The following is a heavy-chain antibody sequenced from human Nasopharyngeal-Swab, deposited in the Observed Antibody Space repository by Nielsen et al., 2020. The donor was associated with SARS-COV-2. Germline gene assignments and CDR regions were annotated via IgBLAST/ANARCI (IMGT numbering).Heavy chain of an antibody. CDR1: GYSFTTYW. D-gene: IGHD2-15*01. CDR2: IYPRDSDT. CDR3: VRRGGGYCSDGVCHSRQFFEY. V-gene: IGHV5-51*01. Sequence: GESPKTPCKGSGYSFTTYWIGRVRQIPGKGPEWIGIIYPRDSDTRHNPSFQGQVTISADRSISTAYLQWSSLKAADTAIYYCVRRGGGYCSDGVCHSRQFFEYWGQGTLVTVSS. J-gene: IGHJ4*02.